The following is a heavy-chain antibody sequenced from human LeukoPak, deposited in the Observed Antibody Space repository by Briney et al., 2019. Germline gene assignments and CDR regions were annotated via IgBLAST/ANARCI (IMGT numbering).Heavy chain of an antibody. CDR1: GFTFSSYS. J-gene: IGHJ6*04. CDR2: ISSSSNYI. D-gene: IGHD3-10*02. Sequence: GGSLRLSCAASGFTFSSYSMHWVRQAPGKGLEWVCSISSSSNYIYCADSVKGRFTISRDNAKNSLYLQMNSLRAEDTAVYYCAELGITMIGGVWGKGTTVTISS. CDR3: AELGITMIGGV. V-gene: IGHV3-21*01.